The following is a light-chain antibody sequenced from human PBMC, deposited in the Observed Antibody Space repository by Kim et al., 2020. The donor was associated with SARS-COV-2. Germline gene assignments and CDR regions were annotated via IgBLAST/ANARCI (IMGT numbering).Light chain of an antibody. CDR3: QTWGTGIRV. J-gene: IGLJ3*02. CDR1: SGHSSYA. V-gene: IGLV4-69*01. CDR2: VNSDGSH. Sequence: SVKLTCTLNSGHSSYAIAGHQQQPEKGPRYLMKVNSDGSHSKGDGIPDRFSGSSSGAERYLTISSLQSEDEADYYCQTWGTGIRVFGGGTKVTVL.